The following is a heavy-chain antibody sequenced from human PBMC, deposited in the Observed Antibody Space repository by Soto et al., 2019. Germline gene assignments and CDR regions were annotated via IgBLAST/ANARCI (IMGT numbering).Heavy chain of an antibody. Sequence: LGESLKISCKGSGNSFSNNWIGWVRQKPGKGLEWMGIIYAVDSYTKYSPSFQGQVTISADKSISTAYLQWSSLEASDTAMYYCATLDRSNSWSGFDYWGQGTLVTVSS. CDR3: ATLDRSNSWSGFDY. CDR1: GNSFSNNW. J-gene: IGHJ4*02. D-gene: IGHD6-19*01. V-gene: IGHV5-51*01. CDR2: IYAVDSYT.